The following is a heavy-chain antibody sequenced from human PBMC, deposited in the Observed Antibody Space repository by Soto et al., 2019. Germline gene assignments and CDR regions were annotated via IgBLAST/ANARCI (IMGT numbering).Heavy chain of an antibody. CDR3: ARDEESYDSSGYYFYDAFDI. CDR2: ISYDGSNK. CDR1: GFTFSSYA. Sequence: GSLRLSCAASGFTFSSYAMHGVRQAPGKGLEWVAVISYDGSNKYYADSVKGRFTISRDNSKNALYLQMNSLRAEDTAVYYCARDEESYDSSGYYFYDAFDIWGQGTMVTVSS. J-gene: IGHJ3*02. V-gene: IGHV3-30-3*01. D-gene: IGHD3-22*01.